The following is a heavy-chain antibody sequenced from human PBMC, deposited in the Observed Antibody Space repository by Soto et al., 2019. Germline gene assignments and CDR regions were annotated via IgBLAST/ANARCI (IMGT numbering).Heavy chain of an antibody. D-gene: IGHD1-1*01. V-gene: IGHV3-23*01. CDR1: GLTFSNYA. Sequence: GGSLRLSCAASGLTFSNYAISWVRQAPGKGLEWVSTISGSGAATYYADSVEGRFTISRDNSKNTVFLQMSSLRAEDTALYYCAKEEQPGTGPIDYWGLGTLVTVSS. CDR3: AKEEQPGTGPIDY. J-gene: IGHJ4*02. CDR2: ISGSGAAT.